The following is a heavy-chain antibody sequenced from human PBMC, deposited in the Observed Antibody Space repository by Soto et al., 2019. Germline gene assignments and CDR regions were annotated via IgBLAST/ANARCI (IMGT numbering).Heavy chain of an antibody. CDR2: IYYSGST. D-gene: IGHD3-10*01. Sequence: PSETLSLTCTVSGGSISSSSYYWGWIRQPPGKGLEWIGSIYYSGSTYYNPSLKSRITISVNTSKNQNSLKLNYVTAADTAVYYCAKGGSGSYSNAFDIWGQGTMVS. J-gene: IGHJ3*02. CDR1: GGSISSSSYY. V-gene: IGHV4-39*01. CDR3: AKGGSGSYSNAFDI.